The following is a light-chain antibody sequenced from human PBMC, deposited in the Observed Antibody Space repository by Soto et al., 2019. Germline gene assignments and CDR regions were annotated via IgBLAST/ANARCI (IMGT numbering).Light chain of an antibody. CDR3: QRYGSSPT. V-gene: IGKV3-20*01. Sequence: EILLTQSQGTLSLSPGERATLSCRASQTISSDYLAWYQQKPGQAPRLLIFGAATRAADIPDRFSGSGSGTDFTLTISRLEPEDFAVYYCQRYGSSPTFGQGTKVEIK. J-gene: IGKJ1*01. CDR2: GAA. CDR1: QTISSDY.